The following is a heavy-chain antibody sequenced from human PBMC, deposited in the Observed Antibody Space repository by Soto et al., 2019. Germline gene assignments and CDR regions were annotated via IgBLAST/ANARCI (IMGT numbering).Heavy chain of an antibody. CDR1: GFTFSSYS. V-gene: IGHV3-23*01. CDR2: FRTGGDDGTT. Sequence: EVQLLESGGGLVQPGGSLRLSCAASGFTFSSYSMSWVRQAPGKGLEWVSGFRTGGDDGTTYYADSVKGRFTISRDNSKNTLYLQMNSLRAEDTAVYYCARREIVDYDYVWGSYRGDAFDIWGQGTMVTVSS. D-gene: IGHD3-16*02. CDR3: ARREIVDYDYVWGSYRGDAFDI. J-gene: IGHJ3*02.